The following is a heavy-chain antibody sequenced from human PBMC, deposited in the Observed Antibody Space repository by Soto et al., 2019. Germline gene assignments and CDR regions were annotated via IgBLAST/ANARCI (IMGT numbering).Heavy chain of an antibody. D-gene: IGHD1-20*01. CDR3: SITPQGNFYNWFDP. J-gene: IGHJ5*02. V-gene: IGHV5-51*01. CDR1: GYSFSSYW. CDR2: IYPGESDT. Sequence: GESLKISCKGSGYSFSSYWIGWVRQMPGKGLEWMGIIYPGESDTRNSPSFQGHVTISADKSINTAYLQWNSLKASDTAMYYCSITPQGNFYNWFDPWGQGTLVTVSS.